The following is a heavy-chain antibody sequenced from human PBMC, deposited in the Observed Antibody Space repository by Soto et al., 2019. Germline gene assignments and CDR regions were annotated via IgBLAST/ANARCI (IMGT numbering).Heavy chain of an antibody. Sequence: PSETLSLTCTISGGSFNNDYWTWIRQSPGKGLEWIGYIFHSGITDYNPSVKSRVTISIDKSKNLFSLKLTSVTAADTAVCYCARDRYFYDSAGYYRTLDSWGQGILVTVSS. D-gene: IGHD3-22*01. V-gene: IGHV4-59*01. CDR1: GGSFNNDY. CDR2: IFHSGIT. J-gene: IGHJ5*01. CDR3: ARDRYFYDSAGYYRTLDS.